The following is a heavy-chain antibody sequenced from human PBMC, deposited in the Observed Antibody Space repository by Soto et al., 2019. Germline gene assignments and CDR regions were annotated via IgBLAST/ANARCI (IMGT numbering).Heavy chain of an antibody. Sequence: QVQLVQSGAEVKKPGASVKVSCKASGYTFPNFGISWVRQAPGQGLEWLGWISTDNGDTKYAQKIQARVTLTTDTGNDQGYMEVTRPRPDDTAVDYLTPDAKYHRFLAGFFVNGPWGQGTL. V-gene: IGHV1-18*04. CDR3: TPDAKYHRFLAGFFVNGP. CDR2: ISTDNGDT. CDR1: GYTFPNFG. D-gene: IGHD3-9*01. J-gene: IGHJ5*02.